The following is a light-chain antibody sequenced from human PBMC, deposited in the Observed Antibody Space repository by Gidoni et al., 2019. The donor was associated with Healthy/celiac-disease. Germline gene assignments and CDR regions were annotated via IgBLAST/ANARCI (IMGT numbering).Light chain of an antibody. CDR1: QSVLYSSNNKNY. CDR2: WAS. V-gene: IGKV4-1*01. CDR3: QQYYSPPWT. J-gene: IGKJ1*01. Sequence: DIVMTQSPDSLAVSLGERATINCKSSQSVLYSSNNKNYLAWHQQKPGQPPKLLIYWASTRESGVPDRFSGSWSGTDFTLTISRLQAEDVAVYYCQQYYSPPWTFGQGTKVEIK.